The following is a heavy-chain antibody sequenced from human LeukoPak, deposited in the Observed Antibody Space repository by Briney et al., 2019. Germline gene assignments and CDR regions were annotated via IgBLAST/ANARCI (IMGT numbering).Heavy chain of an antibody. Sequence: GGSLRLSCAASGFTSSNYGMHWVRQAPGKGLGWLAVISYDRSNKYYADSVKGRFTISRDNSKNTLYLQMNSLRAEDTAVYYCAKRNLGNIDYWGQGTLVTVSS. CDR2: ISYDRSNK. D-gene: IGHD3-16*01. CDR1: GFTSSNYG. J-gene: IGHJ4*02. CDR3: AKRNLGNIDY. V-gene: IGHV3-30*18.